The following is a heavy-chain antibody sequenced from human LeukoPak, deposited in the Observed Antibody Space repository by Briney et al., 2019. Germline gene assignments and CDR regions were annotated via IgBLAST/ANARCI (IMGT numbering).Heavy chain of an antibody. D-gene: IGHD3-10*01. Sequence: ASVKVSCKASGYTFTSYGISWVRQAPGQGLEWMGIINPSGGSTSYAQKFQGRVTMTRDMSTSTVYMELSSLRSEDTAVYYCARVPVYYYGSGSYYLPLRYYYYYMDVWGKGTTVTVSS. CDR2: INPSGGST. V-gene: IGHV1-46*01. CDR1: GYTFTSYG. J-gene: IGHJ6*03. CDR3: ARVPVYYYGSGSYYLPLRYYYYYMDV.